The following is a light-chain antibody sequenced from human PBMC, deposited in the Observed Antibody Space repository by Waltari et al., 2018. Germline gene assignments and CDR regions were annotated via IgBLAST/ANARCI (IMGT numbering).Light chain of an antibody. J-gene: IGLJ2*01. Sequence: SSELTQDPAVSVALGQTVRITCQGETLRNYYANWYQQRPGQAPLLVIYGKNNRPSWIPARSSASSAGNTSSLTITGAQAEDEADYFCNSRDSSGNHLRIFGGGTKLTVL. CDR1: TLRNYY. CDR2: GKN. V-gene: IGLV3-19*01. CDR3: NSRDSSGNHLRI.